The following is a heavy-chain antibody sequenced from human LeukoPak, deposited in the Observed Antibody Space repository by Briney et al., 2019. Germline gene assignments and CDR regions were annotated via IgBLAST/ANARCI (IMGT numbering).Heavy chain of an antibody. J-gene: IGHJ4*02. CDR3: AKEGEQRTSSRWFGIDY. Sequence: GGSLRVSCAASGFTFSSYAMSWVRQAPGKGLEWVSGISFSGGTTYYADSVKGRFTISRDNSKNTLYLQMNSLRAEDTAAYYCAKEGEQRTSSRWFGIDYWGQGALVTVSS. CDR1: GFTFSSYA. V-gene: IGHV3-23*01. CDR2: ISFSGGTT. D-gene: IGHD3-10*01.